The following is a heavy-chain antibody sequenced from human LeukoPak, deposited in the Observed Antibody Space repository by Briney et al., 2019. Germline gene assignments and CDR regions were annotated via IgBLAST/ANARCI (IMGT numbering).Heavy chain of an antibody. CDR3: ARTDYDILTGYPYYFDY. V-gene: IGHV4-39*01. Sequence: SETLSLTCTVSGGSISNSSYYWGWIRQPPGKGLEWIGSIYYSGSTYYNPSLKSRVTISVDTSKNQFSLKLSSVTAEDTAVYYCARTDYDILTGYPYYFDYWGQGTLVTVSS. CDR2: IYYSGST. J-gene: IGHJ4*02. CDR1: GGSISNSSYY. D-gene: IGHD3-9*01.